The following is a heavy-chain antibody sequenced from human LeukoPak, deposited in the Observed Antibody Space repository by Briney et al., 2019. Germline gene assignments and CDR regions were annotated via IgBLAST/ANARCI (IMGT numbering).Heavy chain of an antibody. CDR1: GDSVSSNSAA. J-gene: IGHJ6*02. D-gene: IGHD3-10*01. Sequence: SQTLSLTCAISGDSVSSNSAAWNWIRQSPSKGLEWLGGTYYKSKWYNDYAVSVKSRIIINPDTSKNQFSLQLNSVTPEDTAVYFCARTTLVRGVIKDSYYYAMDVWGQGTTVTVSS. V-gene: IGHV6-1*01. CDR3: ARTTLVRGVIKDSYYYAMDV. CDR2: TYYKSKWYN.